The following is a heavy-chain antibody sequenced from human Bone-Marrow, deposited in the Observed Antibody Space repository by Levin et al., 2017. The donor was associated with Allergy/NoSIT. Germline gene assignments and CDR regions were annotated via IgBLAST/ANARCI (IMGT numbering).Heavy chain of an antibody. CDR3: ARGRRGDSSSAPHDY. V-gene: IGHV4-34*01. J-gene: IGHJ4*02. CDR2: INHSGST. Sequence: GSLRLSCAVYGGSCSGYYWSWIRQPPGKGLEWIGEINHSGSTNYNPSLKSRVTISVDTSKNQFSLKLSSVTAADTAVYYCARGRRGDSSSAPHDYWGQGTLVTVSS. D-gene: IGHD6-6*01. CDR1: GGSCSGYY.